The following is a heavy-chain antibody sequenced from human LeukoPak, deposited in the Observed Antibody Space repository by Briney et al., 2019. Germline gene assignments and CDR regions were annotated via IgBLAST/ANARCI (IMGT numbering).Heavy chain of an antibody. CDR3: AKSEFRLPGNYFDY. J-gene: IGHJ4*02. Sequence: GESLKISCAASGFTFSSYGMHWVRQAPGKGLEWVSVISHDGSNKYYADSVKGRVTISRDNSKNTLYLQMNSLRAEDTAVYYCAKSEFRLPGNYFDYWGQGTLVTVSS. V-gene: IGHV3-30*18. D-gene: IGHD5/OR15-5a*01. CDR2: ISHDGSNK. CDR1: GFTFSSYG.